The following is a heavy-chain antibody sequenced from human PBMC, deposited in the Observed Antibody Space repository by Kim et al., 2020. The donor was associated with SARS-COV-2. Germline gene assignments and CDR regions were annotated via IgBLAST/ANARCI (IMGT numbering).Heavy chain of an antibody. D-gene: IGHD1-26*01. CDR3: ARGRIVGVSDY. CDR2: T. Sequence: TNYKPSLKSQVTISVDPSKNQCSLKVSSGTAADTAVYYCARGRIVGVSDYWGQGTLVIVSS. J-gene: IGHJ4*02. V-gene: IGHV4-59*09.